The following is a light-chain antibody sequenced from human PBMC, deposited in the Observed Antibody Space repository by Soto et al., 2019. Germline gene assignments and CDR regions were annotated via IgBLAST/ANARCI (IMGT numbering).Light chain of an antibody. CDR2: DAA. CDR3: QQYGSSPRT. Sequence: EIVMTQSPATLSVSPGETATLSWRGSRNFTNNLAWYQLKPGLAPRLLIYDAASRATGIPDRFSGSGSGTDFTLTISRLEPEDFAVYYCQQYGSSPRTFGQGTKVDI. CDR1: RNFTNN. V-gene: IGKV3D-20*01. J-gene: IGKJ1*01.